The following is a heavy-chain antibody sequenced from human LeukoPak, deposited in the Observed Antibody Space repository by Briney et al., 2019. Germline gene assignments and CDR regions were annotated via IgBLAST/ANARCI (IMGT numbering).Heavy chain of an antibody. Sequence: SETLSLTCTVSGGSISSYYWSWIRQPAGKGLEWIGRIYTSGSTNYNPSLKSRVTMSVDTSKNQFSLKLSSVTAADTAVYYCARDDDYYGPGSPTDWGQGTLVTVSS. D-gene: IGHD3-10*01. CDR1: GGSISSYY. CDR3: ARDDDYYGPGSPTD. CDR2: IYTSGST. J-gene: IGHJ4*02. V-gene: IGHV4-4*07.